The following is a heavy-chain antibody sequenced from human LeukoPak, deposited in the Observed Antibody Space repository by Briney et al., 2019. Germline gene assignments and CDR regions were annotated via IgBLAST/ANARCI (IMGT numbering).Heavy chain of an antibody. Sequence: GGSLRLSCAASGFTFSSYSMNWVRQAPGKGLEWVSSISSSSSYIYYADSVKGRFTISRDNAKNSLYRQMNSLRAEDTAVYYCAREYYYDSSGYLHYYMDVWGKGTTVTVSS. V-gene: IGHV3-21*01. CDR3: AREYYYDSSGYLHYYMDV. J-gene: IGHJ6*03. D-gene: IGHD3-22*01. CDR2: ISSSSSYI. CDR1: GFTFSSYS.